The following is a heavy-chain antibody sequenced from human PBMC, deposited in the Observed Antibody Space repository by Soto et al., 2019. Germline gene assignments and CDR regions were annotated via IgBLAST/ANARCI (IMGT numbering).Heavy chain of an antibody. D-gene: IGHD6-19*01. J-gene: IGHJ4*02. CDR2: IIPIFGTA. Sequence: ASVKVSCKASGGTFSSYAISWVRQAPGQGLEWMGGIIPIFGTANYAQKFQGRVTITADESTSTAYMGLSSLRSEDTAVYYCARTEKIAVAGSFDYWGQGTLVTVSS. CDR1: GGTFSSYA. V-gene: IGHV1-69*13. CDR3: ARTEKIAVAGSFDY.